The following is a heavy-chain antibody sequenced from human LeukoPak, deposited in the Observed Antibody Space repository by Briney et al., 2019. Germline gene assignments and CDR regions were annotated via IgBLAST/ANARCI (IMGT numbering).Heavy chain of an antibody. CDR1: GFTFSSYA. Sequence: GGSLRLSCAASGFTFSSYAMSWVRQAPGKGLEWVSAISGSGGSTYHADSVKGRFTISRDNSKNTLYLQMNSLRAEDTAVYYCAKGTPGYSSSWYTPLDYWGQGPLVTVSS. D-gene: IGHD6-13*01. V-gene: IGHV3-23*01. CDR2: ISGSGGST. J-gene: IGHJ4*02. CDR3: AKGTPGYSSSWYTPLDY.